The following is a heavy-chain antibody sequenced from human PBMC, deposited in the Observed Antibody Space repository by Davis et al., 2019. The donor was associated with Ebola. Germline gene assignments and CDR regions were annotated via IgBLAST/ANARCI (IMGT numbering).Heavy chain of an antibody. V-gene: IGHV1-2*02. CDR3: ARPDSSGWPYFHY. J-gene: IGHJ4*02. CDR1: GGTFSSYA. Sequence: ASVKVSCKASGGTFSSYAISWVRQAPGQGLEWMGWINPNNGDTKLAQRFQGRVTMTRDTSINTAYMQLTRLTSDDTAVYYCARPDSSGWPYFHYWGQGTLVTVSS. CDR2: INPNNGDT. D-gene: IGHD6-19*01.